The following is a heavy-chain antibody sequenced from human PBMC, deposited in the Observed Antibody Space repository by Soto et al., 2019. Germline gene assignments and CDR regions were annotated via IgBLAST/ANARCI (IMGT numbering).Heavy chain of an antibody. CDR1: GFTFSRYW. CDR2: INQDVSQK. V-gene: IGHV3-7*01. CDR3: AKIGYNDWDFDY. D-gene: IGHD3-22*01. Sequence: LRLSCAASGFTFSRYWMTWVRRAPGKGLEWVANINQDVSQKLYVDSVRGRFTISRDDAKNSVYLQMNNLRADDTAVYYCAKIGYNDWDFDYWGQGTMVTVSS. J-gene: IGHJ4*02.